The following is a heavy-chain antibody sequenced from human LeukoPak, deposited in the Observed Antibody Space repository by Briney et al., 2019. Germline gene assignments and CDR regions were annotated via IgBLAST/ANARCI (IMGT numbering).Heavy chain of an antibody. Sequence: GGSLRLSCAASGFTVSSNYMSWVRRAPGKGLEWVSGISESDGRTYYADSVKGRFTISRDNSKNTLYLQMNSLRVEDTAVYYCAKVLSLTQYYWYGMDVWGQGTAVVVSS. V-gene: IGHV3-23*01. CDR2: ISESDGRT. CDR3: AKVLSLTQYYWYGMDV. CDR1: GFTVSSNY. D-gene: IGHD2/OR15-2a*01. J-gene: IGHJ6*02.